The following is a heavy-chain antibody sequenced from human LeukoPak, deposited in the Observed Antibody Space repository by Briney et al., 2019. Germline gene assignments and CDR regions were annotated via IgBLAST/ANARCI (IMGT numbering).Heavy chain of an antibody. J-gene: IGHJ4*02. V-gene: IGHV3-7*01. CDR2: IKQDGSEK. Sequence: GGSLRLSCAASGFTFSSYGMHWVRQAPGQGLEWVANIKQDGSEKYYVDSVKGRFTISRDNAKNSLDLQMNSLTAEDTALYYCAREWDGAFDYWGQGTLVTVSS. CDR3: AREWDGAFDY. CDR1: GFTFSSYG. D-gene: IGHD1-26*01.